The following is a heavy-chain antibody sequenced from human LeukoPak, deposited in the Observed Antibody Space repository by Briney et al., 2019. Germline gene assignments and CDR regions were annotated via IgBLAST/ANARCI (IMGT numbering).Heavy chain of an antibody. CDR3: ARAGGAWSTTHYYYYMDV. V-gene: IGHV3-53*01. D-gene: IGHD1-1*01. CDR2: IYSGGST. J-gene: IGHJ6*03. CDR1: GFTVSSNY. Sequence: GGSLRLSCAASGFTVSSNYMSWVRQAPGKGLGWVSVIYSGGSTYYADSVKGRFTISRDDSKSTPYLQMNSLRPEDTAIFYCARAGGAWSTTHYYYYMDVWGKGTTVTVSS.